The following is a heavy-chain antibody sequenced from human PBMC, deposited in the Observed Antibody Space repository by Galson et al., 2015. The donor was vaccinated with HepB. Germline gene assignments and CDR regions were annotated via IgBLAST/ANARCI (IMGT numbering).Heavy chain of an antibody. V-gene: IGHV3-7*03. CDR1: GFTFSSYW. J-gene: IGHJ6*02. Sequence: SLRLSCAASGFTFSSYWMSWVRQAPGKGLEWVANIKQDGSEKYYVDSVKGRFTISRDNAKNSLYLQMNSLRAEDTAVYYCARGLVEQLRFLEWLQEIYYYGMDVWGQGTTVTVSS. CDR2: IKQDGSEK. CDR3: ARGLVEQLRFLEWLQEIYYYGMDV. D-gene: IGHD3-3*01.